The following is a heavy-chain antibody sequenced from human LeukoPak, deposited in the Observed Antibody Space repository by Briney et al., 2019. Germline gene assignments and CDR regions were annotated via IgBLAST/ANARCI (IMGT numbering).Heavy chain of an antibody. D-gene: IGHD1-26*01. CDR2: ISASGGST. Sequence: GGALRLSCAASGLSFSSYAMGWVRQGPGNGLEWVSGISASGGSTYYADSVQGRFTISRDNSNNTLYLQMNSLRADVTAVYFCATEVSGSYSASDYWGQGTPVTVSA. CDR1: GLSFSSYA. CDR3: ATEVSGSYSASDY. J-gene: IGHJ4*02. V-gene: IGHV3-23*01.